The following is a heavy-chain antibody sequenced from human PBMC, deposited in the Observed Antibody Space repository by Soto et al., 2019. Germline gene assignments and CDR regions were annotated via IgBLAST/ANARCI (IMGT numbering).Heavy chain of an antibody. CDR1: GFTFSSYS. CDR3: ARGDRGAFDL. V-gene: IGHV3-48*04. Sequence: GVLRLSCAASGFTFSSYSMNWVRQAPGKGLEWVSYISSSSSTIYYADSVKGRFTISRDNAKNTLYLQMNSLRAEDTAVYYCARGDRGAFDLWGQGTMVTVSS. D-gene: IGHD2-21*02. J-gene: IGHJ3*01. CDR2: ISSSSSTI.